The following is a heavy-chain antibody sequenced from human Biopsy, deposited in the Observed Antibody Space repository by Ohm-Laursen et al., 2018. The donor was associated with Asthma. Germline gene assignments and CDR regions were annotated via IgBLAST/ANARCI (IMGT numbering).Heavy chain of an antibody. CDR2: INAGNGKL. V-gene: IGHV1-3*01. D-gene: IGHD2-8*02. J-gene: IGHJ5*02. CDR1: GYTFISYA. CDR3: ARDGNWCRLRNCSPPGYWFDP. Sequence: VASVKVSCKASGYTFISYAIHWLRQAPGQRPEWMGWINAGNGKLEYSGKFQGRVTITRDTSATTAYMELSSLTSGDTAVYYCARDGNWCRLRNCSPPGYWFDPWGQGTLVTVSS.